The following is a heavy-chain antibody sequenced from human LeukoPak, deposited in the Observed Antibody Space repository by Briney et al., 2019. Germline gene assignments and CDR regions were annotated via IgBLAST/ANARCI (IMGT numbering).Heavy chain of an antibody. CDR3: ARVDTAMGSLDY. CDR2: IWYDGSNK. J-gene: IGHJ4*02. V-gene: IGHV3-33*01. Sequence: PPGGSLRLSCAASGFTFSRYAMHWVRQAPGKGLEGVAIIWYDGSNKNYVDSVKGRFTISRDNGKNTLYLQMNSLRAEDTAVYYCARVDTAMGSLDYWGQGILVTVSS. D-gene: IGHD5-18*01. CDR1: GFTFSRYA.